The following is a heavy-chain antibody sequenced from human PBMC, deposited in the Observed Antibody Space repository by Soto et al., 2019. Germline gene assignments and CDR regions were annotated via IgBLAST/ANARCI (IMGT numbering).Heavy chain of an antibody. J-gene: IGHJ3*02. D-gene: IGHD6-13*01. CDR3: ARTYSSSWSEDAFDI. V-gene: IGHV1-24*01. Sequence: ASVKVSCKVSGYTLTELSMHWVRQAPGKGLEWMGGFDPEDGETIYALKFQGRITMTEDTSTSTAYMELSSLRSEDTAVYYCARTYSSSWSEDAFDIWGQGTMVTVSS. CDR2: FDPEDGET. CDR1: GYTLTELS.